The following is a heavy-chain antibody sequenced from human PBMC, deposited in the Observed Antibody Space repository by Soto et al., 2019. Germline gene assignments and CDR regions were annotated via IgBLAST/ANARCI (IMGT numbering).Heavy chain of an antibody. CDR2: ISGSGGST. CDR3: AKDSFDFWSGYSYFDY. V-gene: IGHV3-23*01. D-gene: IGHD3-3*01. CDR1: GFTFSSYA. Sequence: GGSLRLSCAASGFTFSSYAMSWVRQAPGKGLEWVSAISGSGGSTYYADSVKGRFTISRDNSKNTLYLQMNSLRAEDTAVYYCAKDSFDFWSGYSYFDYWGQGTLVTVSS. J-gene: IGHJ4*02.